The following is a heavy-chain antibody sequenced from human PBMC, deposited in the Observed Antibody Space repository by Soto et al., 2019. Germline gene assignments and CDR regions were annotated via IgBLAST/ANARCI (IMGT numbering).Heavy chain of an antibody. Sequence: QVQLVESGGGVVQPGRSLRLSCAASGFTFSSYGMHWVRQAPGKGLEWVAVISYDGSNKYYADSVKGRFTISRDNSKNTLYLQMNSLRAEDTAVYYCAKGGTVPGHWFDPWGQGTLVTGSS. D-gene: IGHD4-17*01. CDR3: AKGGTVPGHWFDP. CDR1: GFTFSSYG. CDR2: ISYDGSNK. V-gene: IGHV3-30*18. J-gene: IGHJ5*02.